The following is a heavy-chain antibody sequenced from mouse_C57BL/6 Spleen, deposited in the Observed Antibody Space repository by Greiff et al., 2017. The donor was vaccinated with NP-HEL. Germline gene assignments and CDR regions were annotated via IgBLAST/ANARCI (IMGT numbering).Heavy chain of an antibody. Sequence: QVHVKQPGAELVKPGASVKLSCKASGYTFTSYWMQWVKQRPGQGLEWIGEIDPSDSYTNYNQKFKGKATLTVDTSSSTAYMQLSSLTSEDSAVYYCARGTTVVAGNFDYWGQGTTLTVSS. CDR2: IDPSDSYT. CDR1: GYTFTSYW. D-gene: IGHD1-1*01. CDR3: ARGTTVVAGNFDY. V-gene: IGHV1-50*01. J-gene: IGHJ2*01.